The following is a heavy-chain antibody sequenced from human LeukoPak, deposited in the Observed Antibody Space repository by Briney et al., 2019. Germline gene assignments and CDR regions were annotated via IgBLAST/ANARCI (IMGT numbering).Heavy chain of an antibody. D-gene: IGHD6-19*01. CDR3: AGRSGWSYYFDY. CDR2: ISGSGDST. CDR1: GFTFSSYD. J-gene: IGHJ4*02. V-gene: IGHV3-23*01. Sequence: PGGSLRLPCAASGFTFSSYDMSWVRQTPGKGLEWVSGISGSGDSTFYGDSVKGRFTISRDNSKYTLYVQMNSLRVEDTAVYYCAGRSGWSYYFDYWGQGTLVTVSS.